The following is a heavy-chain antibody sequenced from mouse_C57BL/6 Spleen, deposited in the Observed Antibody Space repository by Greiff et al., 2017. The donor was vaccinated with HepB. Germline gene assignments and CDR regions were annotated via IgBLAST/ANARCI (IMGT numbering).Heavy chain of an antibody. D-gene: IGHD1-1*01. J-gene: IGHJ2*01. CDR2: IDPENGDT. CDR1: GFNIKDDY. CDR3: TTGPGYYGKDY. V-gene: IGHV14-4*01. Sequence: EVMLVESGAELVRPGASVKLSCTASGFNIKDDYMHWVKQRPEQGLEWIGWIDPENGDTEYASKFQGKATITADTSSNTAYLQLSSLTSEDTAVYYSTTGPGYYGKDYWGQGTTLTVSS.